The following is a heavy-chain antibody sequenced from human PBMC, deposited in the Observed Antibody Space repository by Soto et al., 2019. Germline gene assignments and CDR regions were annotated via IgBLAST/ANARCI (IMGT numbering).Heavy chain of an antibody. D-gene: IGHD5-18*01. CDR1: VYTFTNNW. Sequence: PGESLKISCNASVYTFTNNWISWVRQKPGQGLEWMGRIDPSDSRTKYNPSFEGHVTISIDKSINTAFLQWSSLRASDTAVYFCARRRGYSYDFDYWGQGTLVTVSS. V-gene: IGHV5-10-1*01. CDR3: ARRRGYSYDFDY. CDR2: IDPSDSRT. J-gene: IGHJ4*02.